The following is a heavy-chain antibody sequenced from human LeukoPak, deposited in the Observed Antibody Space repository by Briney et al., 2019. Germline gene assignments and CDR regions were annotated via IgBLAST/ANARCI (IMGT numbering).Heavy chain of an antibody. D-gene: IGHD5-18*01. V-gene: IGHV3-23*01. Sequence: PGGSLRLSCAASGFTFSSHPMSWVRQAPGKGLEWVSAVSGSGDRTYYADSVKGRFTISRDNSKNTLYLQMNSLRAEDTAVYYCARRERLGYSYGRGTLDIWGQGTMVTVSS. CDR2: VSGSGDRT. CDR1: GFTFSSHP. J-gene: IGHJ3*02. CDR3: ARRERLGYSYGRGTLDI.